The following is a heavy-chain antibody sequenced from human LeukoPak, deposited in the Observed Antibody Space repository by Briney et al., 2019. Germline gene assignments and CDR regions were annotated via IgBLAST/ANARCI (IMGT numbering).Heavy chain of an antibody. J-gene: IGHJ6*03. V-gene: IGHV4-31*03. D-gene: IGHD3-3*01. CDR2: IYYSGST. CDR1: GGSISSGGYY. CDR3: ARESRASIFGVSGGYYYYMDV. Sequence: PSQTLSLTCTVSGGSISSGGYYWSWIRQHPGKGLEWIGYIYYSGSTYYNPSLKSRVTISVDTSKNQFSPKLSSVTAADTAVYYCARESRASIFGVSGGYYYYMDVWGKGTTVTVSS.